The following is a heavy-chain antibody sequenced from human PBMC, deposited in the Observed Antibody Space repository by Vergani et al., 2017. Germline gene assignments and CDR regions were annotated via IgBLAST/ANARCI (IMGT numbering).Heavy chain of an antibody. CDR1: GFTFSDYY. Sequence: QVQLVESGGGLVKPGGSLRLSCAPSGFTFSDYYMSWIRQAPGKGLEWVSYISGSGSTVYYADSVKGRFTISRDNAKNSLYLQMNSLRGEDTAVYYCARPHGDILPPDPRRLDYWGQGTLVTVSS. CDR2: ISGSGSTV. J-gene: IGHJ4*02. CDR3: ARPHGDILPPDPRRLDY. V-gene: IGHV3-11*04.